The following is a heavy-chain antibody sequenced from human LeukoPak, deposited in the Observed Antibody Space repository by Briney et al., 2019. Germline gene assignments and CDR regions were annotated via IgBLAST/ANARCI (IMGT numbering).Heavy chain of an antibody. CDR2: ISGHNDNT. V-gene: IGHV1-18*01. CDR1: GYTFTNYG. J-gene: IGHJ4*02. Sequence: ASVKVSCKASGYTFTNYGISWVRQAPGQGLEWMGWISGHNDNTNYAQKFQSRVAMTTDTSTTTGYMELWSLRSDDTAVYYCARDEHWLVDYWGQGTLVTVSS. CDR3: ARDEHWLVDY. D-gene: IGHD6-19*01.